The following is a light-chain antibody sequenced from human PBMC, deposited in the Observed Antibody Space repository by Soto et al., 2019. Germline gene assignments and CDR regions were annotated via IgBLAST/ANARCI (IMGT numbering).Light chain of an antibody. Sequence: EIQMTQSPASLSASVGDRATITCRASQGISNYLAWYQQKPGKVPRLLIYAASTLQSGVPSRFSGSGSGTDFTLTISSLQPEDVATYYCQKYNGSPWTFGQGTKVEIK. CDR1: QGISNY. CDR3: QKYNGSPWT. V-gene: IGKV1-27*01. J-gene: IGKJ1*01. CDR2: AAS.